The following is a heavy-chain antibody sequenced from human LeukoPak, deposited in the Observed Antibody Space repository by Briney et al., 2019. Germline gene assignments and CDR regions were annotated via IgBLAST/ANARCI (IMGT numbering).Heavy chain of an antibody. CDR1: GFTFSNYA. V-gene: IGHV3-23*01. J-gene: IGHJ6*03. CDR3: AKVGADQNYYHMDV. Sequence: GGSLRLSCAASGFTFSNYAMNWVRQAPGKGLEWVSGTSGSGGSTYNADSVKGRFTISRDNSKNTLYLQMNSLRAEDTAVYYCAKVGADQNYYHMDVWGKGTTVTVSS. D-gene: IGHD2-2*01. CDR2: TSGSGGST.